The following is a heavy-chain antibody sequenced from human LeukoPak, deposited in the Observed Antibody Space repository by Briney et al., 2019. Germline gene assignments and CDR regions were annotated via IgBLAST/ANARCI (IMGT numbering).Heavy chain of an antibody. J-gene: IGHJ4*02. D-gene: IGHD2-15*01. CDR1: GFTFSSYA. CDR2: ISGSGGST. CDR3: AKGRCSGGSCYTG. Sequence: GGSLRLSCAASGFTFSSYAMSWVRQAPGKGLERVSAISGSGGSTYYADSVKGRFTISRDNSKNTLYLQMNSLRAEDTAVYYCAKGRCSGGSCYTGWGQGTLVTVSS. V-gene: IGHV3-23*01.